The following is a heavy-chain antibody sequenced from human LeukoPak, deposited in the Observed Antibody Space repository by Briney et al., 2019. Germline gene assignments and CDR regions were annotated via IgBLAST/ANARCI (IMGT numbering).Heavy chain of an antibody. D-gene: IGHD2-8*01. J-gene: IGHJ5*02. V-gene: IGHV4-34*01. Sequence: KPSETLSLTCAVYGGSFSGYYWSWIRQPPGKGLEWIGEINHSGSTNYNPSLKSRVTISVDTSKNQFSLKLSSVTAADTAVYYCASLHIVLMVYAINDHWGQGTLVTVSS. CDR1: GGSFSGYY. CDR2: INHSGST. CDR3: ASLHIVLMVYAINDH.